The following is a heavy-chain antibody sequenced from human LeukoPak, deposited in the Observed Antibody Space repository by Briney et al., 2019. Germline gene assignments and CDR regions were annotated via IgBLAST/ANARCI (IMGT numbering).Heavy chain of an antibody. CDR3: ARGSASDTTYALGY. J-gene: IGHJ4*02. D-gene: IGHD1-1*01. V-gene: IGHV3-30*03. CDR2: ISYDGSNK. CDR1: GFTFSSYG. Sequence: GGSLRLSCAASGFTFSSYGMHWVRQAPGKGLEWVAVISYDGSNKYYADFVKGRFTNSRDNSKNTLYLQMNSLRAEDTAVYFYARGSASDTTYALGYWGQGTLVTVSS.